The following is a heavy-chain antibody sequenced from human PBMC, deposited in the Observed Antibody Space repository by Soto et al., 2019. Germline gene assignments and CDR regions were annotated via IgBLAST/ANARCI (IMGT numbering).Heavy chain of an antibody. D-gene: IGHD2-2*01. CDR1: GFTFSSYA. CDR3: ASFRVPLYCRSTSCPRDYYGMDV. J-gene: IGHJ6*02. V-gene: IGHV3-30-3*01. CDR2: ISYDGSNK. Sequence: GGSLRLSCAASGFTFSSYAMHWVRQAPGKGLEWVAVISYDGSNKYYADSVKGRFTISRDNSKNTLYLQMNSLRAEDTAVYYSASFRVPLYCRSTSCPRDYYGMDVWGQGTTVTVSS.